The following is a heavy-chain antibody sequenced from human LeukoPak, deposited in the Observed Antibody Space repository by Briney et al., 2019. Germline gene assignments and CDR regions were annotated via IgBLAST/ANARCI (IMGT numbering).Heavy chain of an antibody. CDR1: GGSISSGGYY. CDR2: IYYGGST. CDR3: ARGNSGYDYLRFYYYYGMDV. D-gene: IGHD5-12*01. J-gene: IGHJ6*02. V-gene: IGHV4-31*03. Sequence: PSETLSLTCTVSGGSISSGGYYWSWIRQHPGKGLEWIGDIYYGGSTYYNPSLKSRVTISVDTSKHQFSLLLSSVTAADTAVYYCARGNSGYDYLRFYYYYGMDVWGQGTTVTVSS.